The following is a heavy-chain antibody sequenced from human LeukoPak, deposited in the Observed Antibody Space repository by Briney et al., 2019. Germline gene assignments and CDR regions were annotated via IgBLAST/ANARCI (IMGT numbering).Heavy chain of an antibody. CDR3: ARDDGYGYGGYYYYGMDV. CDR2: IYYSGST. J-gene: IGHJ6*02. D-gene: IGHD5-18*01. Sequence: SETLSLTCTVSGGSISSYYWSWIRQPPGKGLEWIGYIYYSGSTNYNPSLKSRVTISVDTSKNQFSLKLSSVTAADTAVYYCARDDGYGYGGYYYYGMDVWGQGTTVTVSS. V-gene: IGHV4-59*01. CDR1: GGSISSYY.